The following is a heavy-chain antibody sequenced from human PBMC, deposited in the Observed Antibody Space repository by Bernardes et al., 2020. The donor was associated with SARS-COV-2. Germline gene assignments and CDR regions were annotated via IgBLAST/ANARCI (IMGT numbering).Heavy chain of an antibody. D-gene: IGHD3-22*01. J-gene: IGHJ6*02. Sequence: GGSLRLSCAASGFTVSSNYMSWVRQAPGKGLEWVSVIYSGGSTYYADSVKGRFTISRDNSKNTLYLQMNSLRAEDTAVYYCARGRYDSSGYYPSGMDVWGQGTTVTVSS. CDR3: ARGRYDSSGYYPSGMDV. V-gene: IGHV3-66*02. CDR2: IYSGGST. CDR1: GFTVSSNY.